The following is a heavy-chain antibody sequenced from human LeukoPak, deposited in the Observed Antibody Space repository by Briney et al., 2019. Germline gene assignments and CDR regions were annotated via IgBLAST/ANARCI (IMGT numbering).Heavy chain of an antibody. J-gene: IGHJ4*02. CDR2: INHSGST. CDR3: ASRTYYFDY. Sequence: SETLSLTCAVYGGSFSGYYWSWIRQPPGKGLEWIGEINHSGSTNYNPSLKRRVTISVDTSKNQFSLKLSSVTAADTAVYYCASRTYYFDYWGQGTLVTVSS. CDR1: GGSFSGYY. V-gene: IGHV4-34*01.